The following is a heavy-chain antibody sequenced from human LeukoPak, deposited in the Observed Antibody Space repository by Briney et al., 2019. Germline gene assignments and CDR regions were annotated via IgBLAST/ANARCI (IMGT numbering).Heavy chain of an antibody. CDR1: GYTFTSCY. J-gene: IGHJ4*02. D-gene: IGHD6-19*01. CDR3: AREPSYGWSLGY. Sequence: ASVKVSCKASGYTFTSCYMHWVRRAPGQALEWMGWINPNSGGRNYARNFQGRVIMTRDTSISTAYMELSRLISDHTAVYYCAREPSYGWSLGYWGQGTLVTVSS. CDR2: INPNSGGR. V-gene: IGHV1-2*02.